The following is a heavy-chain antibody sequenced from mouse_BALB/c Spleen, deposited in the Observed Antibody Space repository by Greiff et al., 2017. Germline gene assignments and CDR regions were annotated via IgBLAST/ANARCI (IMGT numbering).Heavy chain of an antibody. CDR3: AREGYFYYAMDY. D-gene: IGHD2-3*01. CDR2: ISSGGST. Sequence: EVHLVESGGGLVKPGGSLKLSCAASGFTFSSYAMSWVRQTPEKRLEWVASISSGGSTYYPDSVKGRFTISRDNARNILYLQMSSLRSEDTAMYYCAREGYFYYAMDYWGQGTSVTVSS. J-gene: IGHJ4*01. V-gene: IGHV5-6-5*01. CDR1: GFTFSSYA.